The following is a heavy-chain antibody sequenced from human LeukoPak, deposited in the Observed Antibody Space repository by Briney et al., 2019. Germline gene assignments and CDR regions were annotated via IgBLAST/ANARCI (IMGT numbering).Heavy chain of an antibody. CDR1: GYTFTGYY. D-gene: IGHD3-10*01. CDR3: ARARITMVRGVLEAFDY. CDR2: INPNSGGT. Sequence: ASVTVSCKASGYTFTGYYMHWVRQAPGQGLEWMGWINPNSGGTNYAQMFQGRVTITRDTSISTAYMELRRLRSDDPAVYYCARARITMVRGVLEAFDYWGQGTLVTVSS. V-gene: IGHV1-2*02. J-gene: IGHJ4*02.